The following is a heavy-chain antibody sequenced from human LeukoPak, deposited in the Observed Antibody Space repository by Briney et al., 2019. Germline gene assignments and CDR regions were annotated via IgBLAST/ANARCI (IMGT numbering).Heavy chain of an antibody. CDR1: GFTFSSYA. Sequence: PGGSLRLSCAASGFTFSSYAMSWVRQAPGKGLEWVSAISGSGGSTYYADSVKGRFTISRDNFKNTLYLQMNSLRAEDTAVYYCAKDERGSGYYFPNAEYFQHWGQGTLVTVSS. D-gene: IGHD3-22*01. V-gene: IGHV3-23*01. CDR2: ISGSGGST. J-gene: IGHJ1*01. CDR3: AKDERGSGYYFPNAEYFQH.